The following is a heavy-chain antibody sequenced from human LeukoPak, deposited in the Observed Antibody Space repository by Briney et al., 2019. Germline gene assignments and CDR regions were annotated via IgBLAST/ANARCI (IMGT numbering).Heavy chain of an antibody. CDR1: GYTFTSYG. V-gene: IGHV1-18*01. D-gene: IGHD2-21*01. Sequence: ASVKVSCKASGYTFTSYGISWVRQAPGQGLEWMGWISAYNGNTNYAQKFQGRVTMTRDTSISTAYMELSRLRSDDTAVYYCARLFSEIDYWGQGTLVTVSS. CDR3: ARLFSEIDY. J-gene: IGHJ4*02. CDR2: ISAYNGNT.